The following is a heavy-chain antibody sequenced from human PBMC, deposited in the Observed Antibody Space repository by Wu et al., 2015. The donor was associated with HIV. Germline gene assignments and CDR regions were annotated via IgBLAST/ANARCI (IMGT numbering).Heavy chain of an antibody. D-gene: IGHD3-22*01. CDR1: GYTFTDYH. J-gene: IGHJ5*02. Sequence: QVLLVQSGAEVKRPGASLKVSCKPSGYTFTDYHIHWVRHDPGQGLEWMGWINPDSGGTKYAQKFHGRVTMTRDTSISTAYMELSRLRSDDTAVYFCARGPYYYGSRGDDPTTRYDHWGQGTLVTVSS. CDR2: INPDSGGT. CDR3: ARGPYYYGSRGDDPTTRYDH. V-gene: IGHV1-2*02.